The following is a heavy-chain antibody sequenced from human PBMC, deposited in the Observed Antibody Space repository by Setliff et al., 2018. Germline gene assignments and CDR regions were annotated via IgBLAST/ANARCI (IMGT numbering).Heavy chain of an antibody. Sequence: ASVKVSCKTSGYTFTNYGITWVRQAPGQGLERMGWINNYSFKTNYAQRFQGRVTMTTDTSASAAYLELRNLRSDDTAVYYCAISTLSICSGGSCPNAFDVWGQGTMVTVSS. J-gene: IGHJ3*01. CDR1: GYTFTNYG. V-gene: IGHV1-18*01. D-gene: IGHD2-15*01. CDR3: AISTLSICSGGSCPNAFDV. CDR2: INNYSFKT.